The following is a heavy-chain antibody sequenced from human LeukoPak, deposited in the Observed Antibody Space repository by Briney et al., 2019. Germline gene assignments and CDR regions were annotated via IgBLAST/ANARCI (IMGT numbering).Heavy chain of an antibody. CDR1: GFTSSHP. CDR3: AKVTWFEGSRLRDFDS. Sequence: GGSLRLSCAASGFTSSHPMSWVRQAPGKGLEWVSVITPSGGSTFYADSVKGRFTISRDNSKNTLYLQMNSLRAEDTAVYYCAKVTWFEGSRLRDFDSWGQGTLVTVSS. J-gene: IGHJ4*02. D-gene: IGHD3-10*01. V-gene: IGHV3-23*01. CDR2: ITPSGGST.